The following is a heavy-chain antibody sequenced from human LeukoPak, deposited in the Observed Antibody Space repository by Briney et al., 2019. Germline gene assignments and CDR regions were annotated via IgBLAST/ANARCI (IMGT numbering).Heavy chain of an antibody. V-gene: IGHV3-23*01. J-gene: IGHJ5*02. D-gene: IGHD1-26*01. CDR1: GFTFSSFD. Sequence: GGPLRLSCAASGFTFSSFDMSWVRQAPGEGLEWVSAISGSGGSTYNADSVKGRFTISRDNSKNTMYLQMNSLRAEDTAVYYCAKDYEPLVGVHRWGDWFDPWGQGTLVTVSS. CDR2: ISGSGGST. CDR3: AKDYEPLVGVHRWGDWFDP.